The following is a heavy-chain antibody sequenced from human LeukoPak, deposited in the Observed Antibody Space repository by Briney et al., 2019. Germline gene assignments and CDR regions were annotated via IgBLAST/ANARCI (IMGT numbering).Heavy chain of an antibody. CDR1: GGSISSYY. CDR3: VGAFSTVTPTLFYYYGMDV. CDR2: IYYSGST. J-gene: IGHJ6*02. D-gene: IGHD4-17*01. V-gene: IGHV4-59*08. Sequence: SETLSLTCTVSGGSISSYYWSWIRQPPGKGLEWIGYIYYSGSTNYNPSLKSRVTISVDTSKNQFSLKLSSVTAADTAVYYCVGAFSTVTPTLFYYYGMDVWGQGTTVTVSS.